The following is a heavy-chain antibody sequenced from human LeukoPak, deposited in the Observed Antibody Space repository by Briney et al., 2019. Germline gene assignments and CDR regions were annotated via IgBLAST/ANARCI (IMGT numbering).Heavy chain of an antibody. CDR1: VCSLSGYY. Sequence: SDTLSLTCPVSVCSLSGYYWSWIRQPPAKGLEGIGYIFCSGSSNYNPPLKSRVTISVDTYKNQFSLKLSSVTAADTVVYCCARSAAGTAYNFDCWGQGTLVTVSS. D-gene: IGHD6-13*01. V-gene: IGHV4-59*07. J-gene: IGHJ4*02. CDR3: ARSAAGTAYNFDC. CDR2: IFCSGSS.